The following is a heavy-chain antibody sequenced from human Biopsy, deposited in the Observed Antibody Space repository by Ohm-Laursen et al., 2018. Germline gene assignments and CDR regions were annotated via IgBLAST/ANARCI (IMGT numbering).Heavy chain of an antibody. J-gene: IGHJ4*02. CDR3: ARRGSGGRSFDY. D-gene: IGHD2-15*01. Sequence: SDTLSLTCSVSGASIRDGSGTSYWNWIRQSPGKGLEWIGEINHRGSTNYNPSLKSRVTISVDTSKNQISLKLGSVTVAVPAGFYCARRGSGGRSFDYWGQGSLVTVSS. CDR1: GASIRDGSGTSY. V-gene: IGHV4-59*08. CDR2: INHRGST.